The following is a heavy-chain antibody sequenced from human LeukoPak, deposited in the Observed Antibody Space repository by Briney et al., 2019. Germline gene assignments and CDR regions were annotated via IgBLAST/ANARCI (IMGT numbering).Heavy chain of an antibody. CDR2: IYYSGST. V-gene: IGHV4-31*03. J-gene: IGHJ4*02. D-gene: IGHD3-22*01. CDR3: ARGLMYYYDSSGCFFDY. Sequence: TLSLTCTVSGGSISSGGYYWSWIRQHPGKGLEWIGYIYYSGSTYYNPSLKSRVTISVDTSKNQFSPKLSSVTAADTAVYYCARGLMYYYDSSGCFFDYWGQGTLVTVSS. CDR1: GGSISSGGYY.